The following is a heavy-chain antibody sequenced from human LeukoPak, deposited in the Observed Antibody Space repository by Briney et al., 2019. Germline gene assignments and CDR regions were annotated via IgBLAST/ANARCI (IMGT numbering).Heavy chain of an antibody. CDR3: AKDIQWELSTLYY. D-gene: IGHD1-26*01. Sequence: PGGSLRLSCAASGFTFDDYAMHWVRQAPGKGLEWVSGINWNSGSIGYADSVKGRFTISRDDAKNSLYLQMNSLRAEDTALYYCAKDIQWELSTLYYWGQGTLVTVSS. V-gene: IGHV3-9*01. CDR2: INWNSGSI. J-gene: IGHJ4*02. CDR1: GFTFDDYA.